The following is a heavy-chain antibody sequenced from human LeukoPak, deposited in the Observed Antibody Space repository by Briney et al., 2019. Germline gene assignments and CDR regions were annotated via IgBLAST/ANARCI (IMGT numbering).Heavy chain of an antibody. CDR3: ARATPYYDFWSGYYKGSWFDP. J-gene: IGHJ5*02. V-gene: IGHV4-59*01. D-gene: IGHD3-3*01. Sequence: SQTLSLTCTVSGGSISSYYWSWIRQPPGKGLEWIGYIYYSGSTNYSPSLKSRVTISVDTSKNQFSLKLSSVTAADTAVYYCARATPYYDFWSGYYKGSWFDPWGQGTLVTVSS. CDR1: GGSISSYY. CDR2: IYYSGST.